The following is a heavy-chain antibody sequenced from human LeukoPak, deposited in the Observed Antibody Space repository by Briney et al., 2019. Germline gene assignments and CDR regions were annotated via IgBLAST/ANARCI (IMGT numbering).Heavy chain of an antibody. V-gene: IGHV4-59*12. CDR3: ARDRNVQITDGTFDL. Sequence: KPSETLSLTCTVSSGSISNYYWSWVRQPPGKGLEVIGYIHYTGGTYYNPSLTSRVTISVDMSKNQFSLRLTSVTAADTAVYYCARDRNVQITDGTFDLWGQGTLVTVSS. CDR2: IHYTGGT. D-gene: IGHD1-1*01. J-gene: IGHJ3*01. CDR1: SGSISNYY.